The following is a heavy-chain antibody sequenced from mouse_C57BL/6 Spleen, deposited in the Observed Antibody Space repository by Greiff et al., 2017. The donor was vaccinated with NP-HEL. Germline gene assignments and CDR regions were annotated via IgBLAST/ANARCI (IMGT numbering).Heavy chain of an antibody. CDR1: GYTFTDYN. D-gene: IGHD1-1*01. Sequence: EVKVVESGPELVKPGASVKIPCKASGYTFTDYNLDWVKQRPGKSLEWIGAINPNNGGTIYNQKFKGKATLTVYKSSSTAYMDLRSLTSEDTAVSYCAREHYYGSSPYWYFDVWGTGTTVTVAS. CDR2: INPNNGGT. J-gene: IGHJ1*03. V-gene: IGHV1-18*01. CDR3: AREHYYGSSPYWYFDV.